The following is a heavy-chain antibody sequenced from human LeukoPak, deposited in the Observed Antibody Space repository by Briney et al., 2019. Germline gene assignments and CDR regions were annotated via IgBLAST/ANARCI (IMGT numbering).Heavy chain of an antibody. CDR3: ARGRHSSSWDFDY. V-gene: IGHV1-8*01. D-gene: IGHD6-13*01. Sequence: ASVKVSCKASGYTFTSYDINWVRQATGQGLEWMGWMNPNSGNTGYAQKFQGRVTMTRNTSISTAYMELSSVTAADTAVYYCARGRHSSSWDFDYWGQGTLVTVSS. J-gene: IGHJ4*02. CDR1: GYTFTSYD. CDR2: MNPNSGNT.